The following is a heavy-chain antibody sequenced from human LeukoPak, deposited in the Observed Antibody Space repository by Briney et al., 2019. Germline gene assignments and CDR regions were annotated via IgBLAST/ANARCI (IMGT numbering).Heavy chain of an antibody. CDR1: GFIVSTNY. D-gene: IGHD3-3*01. CDR2: IYSDGST. Sequence: GGSLRLSCAASGFIVSTNYMTWVQQAPRKGLEWVSIIYSDGSTYYADSVKGRFTISIDNSKNTLYLQMNSLGAEDTAVYYCARDRFNGMDVWGQGTTVTVSS. V-gene: IGHV3-66*01. CDR3: ARDRFNGMDV. J-gene: IGHJ6*02.